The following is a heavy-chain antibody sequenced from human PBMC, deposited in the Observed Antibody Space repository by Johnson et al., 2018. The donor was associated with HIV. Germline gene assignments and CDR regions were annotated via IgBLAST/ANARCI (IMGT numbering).Heavy chain of an antibody. D-gene: IGHD5-12*01. Sequence: QVQLVESGGGVVQPGRSLTVSCAASGFTFTNYAMHWVRQAPGKGLEWVAVIRYDGSNKYYADSVKGRFTISKDNSKNTLYLQLNSLRAEDTAVYFCATITEDAFDIWGQGTMVTVSS. CDR1: GFTFTNYA. CDR3: ATITEDAFDI. J-gene: IGHJ3*02. CDR2: IRYDGSNK. V-gene: IGHV3-30*03.